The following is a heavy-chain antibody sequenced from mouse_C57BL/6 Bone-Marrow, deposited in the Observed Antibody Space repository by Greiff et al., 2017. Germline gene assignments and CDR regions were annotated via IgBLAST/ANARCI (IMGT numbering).Heavy chain of an antibody. CDR1: GYSFSSSW. J-gene: IGHJ1*03. CDR2: IYPGDGDT. V-gene: IGHV1-82*01. D-gene: IGHD2-1*01. Sequence: VQLQQSGPELVKPGASVKISCKASGYSFSSSWMNWVKQRPGKGLEWIGRIYPGDGDTNYNGKFKGKATLTADKSSSTAYMQLSSLTSEDSAVYFCAMIYYGPWYFVVGGTGTTVTVSS. CDR3: AMIYYGPWYFVV.